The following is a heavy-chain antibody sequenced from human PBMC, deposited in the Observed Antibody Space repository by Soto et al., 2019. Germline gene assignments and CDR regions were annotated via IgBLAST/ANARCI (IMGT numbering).Heavy chain of an antibody. CDR1: GFTFSSYE. CDR3: ARVGGTGTGWFDP. CDR2: ISSSGSTI. Sequence: GGSLRLSCAASGFTFSSYEMNWVRQAPGKGLEWVSYISSSGSTIYYADSVKGRFTISGDNDKNSLYLQMNSLRAEDTAVYYCARVGGTGTGWFDPWGQGTLVTVSS. V-gene: IGHV3-48*03. J-gene: IGHJ5*02. D-gene: IGHD1-7*01.